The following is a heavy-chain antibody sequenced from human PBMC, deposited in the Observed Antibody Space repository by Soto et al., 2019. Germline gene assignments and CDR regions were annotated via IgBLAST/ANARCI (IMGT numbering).Heavy chain of an antibody. J-gene: IGHJ6*02. CDR3: ARSLGLEYYYGMDV. CDR2: IIPIFGTA. CDR1: GGTFGTYA. V-gene: IGHV1-69*13. D-gene: IGHD1-1*01. Sequence: SVKVSCKASGGTFGTYAISWVRQAPGQGLEWMGGIIPIFGTASYAQKFQGRVTITADESTSTAYMGLRSLTSEDTAVYYCARSLGLEYYYGMDVWGQGTTVTVSS.